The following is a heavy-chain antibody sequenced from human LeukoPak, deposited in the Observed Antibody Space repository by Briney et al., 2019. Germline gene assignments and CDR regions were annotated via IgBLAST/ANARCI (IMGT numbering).Heavy chain of an antibody. Sequence: ASVKVSCKASGYTFTSYYMYWVRQAPGQGLEWMGIINPSGGSTNYAQKFQGRVTMTRDTSTSTVYMELSRLRSEDTAVYYCARGPSITMVRGGQRYYYMDVWGKGTTVTISS. CDR2: INPSGGST. CDR1: GYTFTSYY. D-gene: IGHD3-10*01. V-gene: IGHV1-46*01. J-gene: IGHJ6*03. CDR3: ARGPSITMVRGGQRYYYMDV.